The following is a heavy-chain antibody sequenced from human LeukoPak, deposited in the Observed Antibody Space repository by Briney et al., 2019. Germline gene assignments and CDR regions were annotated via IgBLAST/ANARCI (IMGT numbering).Heavy chain of an antibody. V-gene: IGHV3-21*06. J-gene: IGHJ4*02. D-gene: IGHD6-19*01. CDR2: ISTGSTYV. CDR3: ASSYSSGWYGSLDYFDY. Sequence: GGSLRLSCAASGFTFSDYSMIWVRQAPGKGLEWVSSISTGSTYVYYADSVKDRFTISRDSAKNSLYLQMNSLRAEDTAVYYCASSYSSGWYGSLDYFDYWGQGTLVTVSS. CDR1: GFTFSDYS.